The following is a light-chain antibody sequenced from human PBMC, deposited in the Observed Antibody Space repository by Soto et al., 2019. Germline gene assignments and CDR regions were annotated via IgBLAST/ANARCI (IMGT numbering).Light chain of an antibody. J-gene: IGKJ1*01. Sequence: EIVLTQSPATLSLSPGERATLSCMASQSVSSYLAWYQQKPGQPPRLVIYDTSNRATGIPARFSGSGSGTDFTLTISSLEPEDFAVYYCQQRSSWPRTFGQGTKVDIK. V-gene: IGKV3-11*01. CDR2: DTS. CDR1: QSVSSY. CDR3: QQRSSWPRT.